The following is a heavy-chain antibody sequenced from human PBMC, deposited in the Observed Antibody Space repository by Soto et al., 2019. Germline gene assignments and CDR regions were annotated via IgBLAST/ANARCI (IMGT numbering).Heavy chain of an antibody. CDR1: GGSISSYY. V-gene: IGHV4-59*01. CDR2: IYYSGST. D-gene: IGHD2-2*02. Sequence: SETLSLTCTVSGGSISSYYWSWIRQPPGKGLEWIGYIYYSGSTNYNPSLKSRVTISVDTSKNQFSLKLSSVTAADTAVYYCARERRYCSSTSCYIGNWFDPWGQGTLVTVSS. J-gene: IGHJ5*02. CDR3: ARERRYCSSTSCYIGNWFDP.